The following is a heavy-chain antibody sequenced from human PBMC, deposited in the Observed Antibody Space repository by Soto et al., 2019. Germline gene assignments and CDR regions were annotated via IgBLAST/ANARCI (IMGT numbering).Heavy chain of an antibody. CDR2: IKEDGSEE. D-gene: IGHD2-21*01. CDR3: ARDWGAPGRGSACGYYYHFCMDV. J-gene: IGHJ6*02. Sequence: EVQLVESGGGLVQPGGSLRLSCAASGFTFSTYWMNWVRQAPGKGLEWVANIKEDGSEEYYVDSVKGRFTISRDNAKNSLDQDMSSLSGEDTAVYYWARDWGAPGRGSACGYYYHFCMDVWGQGTTVTVPS. V-gene: IGHV3-7*05. CDR1: GFTFSTYW.